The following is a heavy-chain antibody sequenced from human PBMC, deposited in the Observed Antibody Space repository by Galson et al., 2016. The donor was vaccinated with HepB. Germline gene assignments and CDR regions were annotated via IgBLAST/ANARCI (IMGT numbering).Heavy chain of an antibody. V-gene: IGHV4-59*01. J-gene: IGHJ6*02. Sequence: ETLSLTCTVSGASISGYYLCWIRQPPGKGLERIGYIYYSGRTNYNPSLKSRGTISVDTSQNQFSLKLSSVTAADTAVYYCARDDSGGWYGFHYGMDVWGQGTTVTVSS. D-gene: IGHD6-19*01. CDR1: GASISGYY. CDR3: ARDDSGGWYGFHYGMDV. CDR2: IYYSGRT.